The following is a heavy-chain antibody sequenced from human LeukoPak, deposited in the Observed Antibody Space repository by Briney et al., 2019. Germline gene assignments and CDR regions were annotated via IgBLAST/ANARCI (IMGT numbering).Heavy chain of an antibody. CDR2: ISGSGGST. V-gene: IGHV3-23*01. D-gene: IGHD6-19*01. Sequence: GGSLRLSCAASGFTFSSYWMSWVRQAPGKGLEWVSAISGSGGSTYYADSVKGRFTISRDNSKNTLYLQMNSLRAEDTAVYYCARTTAVAGTFDYWGQGTLVTVSS. CDR3: ARTTAVAGTFDY. CDR1: GFTFSSYW. J-gene: IGHJ4*02.